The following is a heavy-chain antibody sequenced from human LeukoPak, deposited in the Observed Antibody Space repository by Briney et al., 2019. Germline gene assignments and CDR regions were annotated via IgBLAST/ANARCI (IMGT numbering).Heavy chain of an antibody. J-gene: IGHJ5*02. Sequence: ASVKVSCKASGYTLRDYYMRWVRQAPGQGFEWMGRIQPSTGDTKYAQKFQGRVTMTTDTSINTAYMEVTSLRSDDTAIYYCARDPAYRGFDPWGQGTLVTVSS. CDR3: ARDPAYRGFDP. D-gene: IGHD2-2*01. V-gene: IGHV1-2*06. CDR2: IQPSTGDT. CDR1: GYTLRDYY.